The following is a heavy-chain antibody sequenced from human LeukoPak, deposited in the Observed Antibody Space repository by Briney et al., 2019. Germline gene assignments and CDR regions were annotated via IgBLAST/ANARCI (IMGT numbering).Heavy chain of an antibody. D-gene: IGHD3-22*01. CDR2: INSDGSRT. J-gene: IGHJ4*02. CDR1: GFTFSSYW. Sequence: GGSLRLSCAASGFTFSSYWMHWVRQAPGKALEWDSRINSDGSRTSYADSVKGRFTISRDNAKNTLYLQMNGLRAEDTAVYYCARAGLSGDYSGYYYFGWGQGTLVTVSS. V-gene: IGHV3-74*01. CDR3: ARAGLSGDYSGYYYFG.